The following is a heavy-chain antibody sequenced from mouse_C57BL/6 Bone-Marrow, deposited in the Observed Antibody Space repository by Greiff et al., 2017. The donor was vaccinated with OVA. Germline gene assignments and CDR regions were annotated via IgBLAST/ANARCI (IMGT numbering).Heavy chain of an antibody. V-gene: IGHV5-6*01. J-gene: IGHJ4*01. CDR1: GFTFSSYG. CDR2: ISSGGSYT. Sequence: VQLKESGGDLVKPGGSLKLSCAASGFTFSSYGMSWVRQTPDKRLEWVATISSGGSYTYYPDSVKGRFTISRDNAKNTLYLQMSSLKSEDTAMYYCARQRYYAMDYWGQGTSVTVSS. CDR3: ARQRYYAMDY.